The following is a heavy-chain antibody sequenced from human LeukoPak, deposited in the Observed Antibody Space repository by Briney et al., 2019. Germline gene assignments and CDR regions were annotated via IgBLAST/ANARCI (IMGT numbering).Heavy chain of an antibody. CDR2: ISGSGGST. J-gene: IGHJ3*02. CDR1: EFTFSSYG. CDR3: ARDPDGDYIGTFDM. Sequence: GGSLRLSCAASEFTFSSYGMSWVRQAPGKGLEWVSSISGSGGSTQYADSVQGRFAISRDNSKNTLYLQMNSLRVEDTAVYFCARDPDGDYIGTFDMWGRGTMVSVSS. D-gene: IGHD4-17*01. V-gene: IGHV3-23*01.